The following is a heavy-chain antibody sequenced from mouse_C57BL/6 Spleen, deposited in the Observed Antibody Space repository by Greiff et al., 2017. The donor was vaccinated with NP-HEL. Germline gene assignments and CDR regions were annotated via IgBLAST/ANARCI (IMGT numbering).Heavy chain of an antibody. CDR3: ARAWAYYFDY. Sequence: EVKLEESGPGLVKPSQSLSLTCSVTGYSITSGYYWNWIRQFPGNKLEWMGYISYDGSNNYNPSLKNRISITRDTSKNQFFLKLNSVTTEDTATYYCARAWAYYFDYWGQGTTLTVSS. CDR2: ISYDGSN. CDR1: GYSITSGYY. D-gene: IGHD4-1*01. V-gene: IGHV3-6*01. J-gene: IGHJ2*01.